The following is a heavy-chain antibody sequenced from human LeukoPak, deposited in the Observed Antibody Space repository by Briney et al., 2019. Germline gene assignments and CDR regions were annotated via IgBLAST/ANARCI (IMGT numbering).Heavy chain of an antibody. CDR2: IYDSGRT. J-gene: IGHJ5*02. CDR3: ARKLPPYGWGSYNWFDP. V-gene: IGHV4-59*01. Sequence: PSETLSLTCTVSGGSISSYYWSWIRQPPGKGLEWIGYIYDSGRTNYNPSLKSRVTTSADTTKNQSSLKLSSVTAADTAVYYCARKLPPYGWGSYNWFDPWGQGTLVTVSS. CDR1: GGSISSYY. D-gene: IGHD3-10*01.